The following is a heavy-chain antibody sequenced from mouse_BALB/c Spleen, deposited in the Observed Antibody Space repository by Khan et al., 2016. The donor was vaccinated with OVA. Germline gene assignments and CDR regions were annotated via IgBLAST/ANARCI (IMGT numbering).Heavy chain of an antibody. V-gene: IGHV14-1*02. CDR3: ARSGYSAWFAY. CDR2: IDPENGET. Sequence: VQLKQSGAELVRPGALVKLSCKASGFNIKDYYIHWVKQRPEQGLEWIGWIDPENGETVYDPKFQGKAIITADTSSNTAYLHLSSLTSEDTAVHYCARSGYSAWFAYWGQGALVTVSS. CDR1: GFNIKDYY. J-gene: IGHJ3*01.